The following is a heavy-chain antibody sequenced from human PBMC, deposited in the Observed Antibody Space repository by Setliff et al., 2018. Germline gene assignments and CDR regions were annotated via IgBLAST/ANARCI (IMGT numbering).Heavy chain of an antibody. V-gene: IGHV1-46*01. J-gene: IGHJ4*02. D-gene: IGHD6-25*01. Sequence: VKVSCKTSGYSFTSHYMHWVRQAPGQGLEWMGIINPGGLTSSSTQKFEGRVTMTRDTSTSTVYMELNSLTSDDTAVYYCARAGLAAAGRKGVFDHWGQGTLVTVSS. CDR2: INPGGLTS. CDR1: GYSFTSHY. CDR3: ARAGLAAAGRKGVFDH.